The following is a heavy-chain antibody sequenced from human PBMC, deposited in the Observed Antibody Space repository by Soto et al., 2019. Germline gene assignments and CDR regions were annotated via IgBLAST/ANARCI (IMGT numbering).Heavy chain of an antibody. V-gene: IGHV3-23*01. CDR1: GFTFSSYV. Sequence: VGSLRLSCAASGFTFSSYVMSWVRQAPGKGLEWVSAITGSGGDTYHADSVKGRFSISRDNTKNTLYLQMNSLRAEDTAVYYCAKGSASSRPYYFDYWGQGTLVTVSS. J-gene: IGHJ4*02. D-gene: IGHD2-2*01. CDR2: ITGSGGDT. CDR3: AKGSASSRPYYFDY.